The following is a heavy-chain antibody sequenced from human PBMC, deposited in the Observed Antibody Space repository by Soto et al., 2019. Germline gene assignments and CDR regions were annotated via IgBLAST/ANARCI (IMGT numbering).Heavy chain of an antibody. CDR1: GFTFSDYY. D-gene: IGHD2-15*01. Sequence: GGSLRLSCAASGFTFSDYYMSWIRQAPGKVLEWVSYISSSGSTIYYADSVKVRFTISRDNAKNSLYLQMNSLRAEDTAVYYCARERCSGGSCYYFDYRGQGTLVTVSS. J-gene: IGHJ4*02. CDR3: ARERCSGGSCYYFDY. CDR2: ISSSGSTI. V-gene: IGHV3-11*01.